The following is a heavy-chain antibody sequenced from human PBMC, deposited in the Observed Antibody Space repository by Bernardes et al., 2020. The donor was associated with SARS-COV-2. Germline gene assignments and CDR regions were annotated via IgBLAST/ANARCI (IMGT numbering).Heavy chain of an antibody. CDR1: GFTLSRYT. CDR3: AKGVSSGYFKRAGEFDY. V-gene: IGHV3-23*01. Sequence: GGSLRLSREASGFTLSRYTMNWVRQAPGKGLEWVSSISGREGSTFYADSVKGRFTISRDNSKNTLYLQMNNLRAEDTAEYYCAKGVSSGYFKRAGEFDYWGQGTLVTVSS. CDR2: ISGREGST. J-gene: IGHJ4*02. D-gene: IGHD6-19*01.